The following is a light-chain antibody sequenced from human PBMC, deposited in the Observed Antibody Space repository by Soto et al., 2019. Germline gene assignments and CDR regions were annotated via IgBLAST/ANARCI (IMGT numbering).Light chain of an antibody. J-gene: IGLJ1*01. V-gene: IGLV2-23*03. CDR2: EGS. CDR3: CSYAGSSTV. CDR1: SSDVGSYNL. Sequence: QSALTQPASVSGSPGQSITISCTGTSSDVGSYNLVSWYQKHPGEAPKLMIYEGSKRPSGVSNRFSGSKSGNTASLTISGLQAEDEDVYYCCSYAGSSTVFGTGTKVTVL.